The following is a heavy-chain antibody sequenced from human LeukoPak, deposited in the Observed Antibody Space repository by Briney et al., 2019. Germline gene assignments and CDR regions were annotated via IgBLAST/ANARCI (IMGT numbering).Heavy chain of an antibody. CDR2: IYYSGST. Sequence: PSETLSLTCTVSGGSISSSSYYWGWIRQPPGKGLEWIGSIYYSGSTYYNPSLKSQVTISVDTSKNQFSLKLSSVTAADTAVYYCARRSHTIFGVARDYYYYMDVWGKGTTVTVSS. CDR1: GGSISSSSYY. V-gene: IGHV4-39*07. CDR3: ARRSHTIFGVARDYYYYMDV. D-gene: IGHD3-3*01. J-gene: IGHJ6*03.